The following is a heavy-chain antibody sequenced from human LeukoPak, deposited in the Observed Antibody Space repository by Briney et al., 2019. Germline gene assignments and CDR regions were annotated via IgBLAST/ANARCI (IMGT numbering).Heavy chain of an antibody. D-gene: IGHD3-10*01. Sequence: PGGSLRLSCAASGFTFSTFAMIWVRQPPGKGLEWVSSIFPSGGEIHYADSVRGRFTISRDNSKSTLSLQMNSLRAEDTAVYYCAKDGHYYGSGSFLDYWGQGTLVTVSS. J-gene: IGHJ4*02. CDR3: AKDGHYYGSGSFLDY. V-gene: IGHV3-23*01. CDR1: GFTFSTFA. CDR2: IFPSGGEI.